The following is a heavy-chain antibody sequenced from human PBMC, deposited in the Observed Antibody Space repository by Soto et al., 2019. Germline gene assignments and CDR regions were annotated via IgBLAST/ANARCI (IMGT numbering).Heavy chain of an antibody. J-gene: IGHJ6*03. CDR2: MNPNSGNT. Sequence: NLYRKGFGYSKTGDYIDCGRQATGQRLEGMGWMNPNSGNTGYAQKFQGRVNMTRNTSISTAYMELSSLRSEDTAVYYCASGAHFTVTTLHYYMDVWGKGTMVTVSS. CDR3: ASGAHFTVTTLHYYMDV. D-gene: IGHD4-4*01. CDR1: GYSKTGDY. V-gene: IGHV1-8*01.